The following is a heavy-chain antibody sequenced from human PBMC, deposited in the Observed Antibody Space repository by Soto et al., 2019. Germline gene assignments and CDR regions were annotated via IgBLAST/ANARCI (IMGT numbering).Heavy chain of an antibody. CDR2: INHSGST. Sequence: SETLSLTCAVYGGSFSGYYWTWIRQPPGKGLEWIGEINHSGSTNYNPSLKSRVTISVDTSKNQFSLKLSSVTAADTAVYYCARHGSGSYYNNWFDPWGQGTLVTVSS. V-gene: IGHV4-34*01. J-gene: IGHJ5*02. D-gene: IGHD3-10*01. CDR3: ARHGSGSYYNNWFDP. CDR1: GGSFSGYY.